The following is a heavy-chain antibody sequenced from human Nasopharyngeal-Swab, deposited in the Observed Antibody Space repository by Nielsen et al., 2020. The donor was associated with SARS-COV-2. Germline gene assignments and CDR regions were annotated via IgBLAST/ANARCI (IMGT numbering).Heavy chain of an antibody. CDR2: IYYSGST. CDR3: ARVLSMFRGTYGMDV. CDR1: GGSISSYY. D-gene: IGHD3-10*01. V-gene: IGHV4-59*12. Sequence: SETLSLTCTVSGGSISSYYWSWIRQPPGKGLEWIGYIYYSGSTNYNPSLKSRVTISVDTSKNQFSLKLSSVTAADTAVYYCARVLSMFRGTYGMDVWGQGTTVTVSS. J-gene: IGHJ6*02.